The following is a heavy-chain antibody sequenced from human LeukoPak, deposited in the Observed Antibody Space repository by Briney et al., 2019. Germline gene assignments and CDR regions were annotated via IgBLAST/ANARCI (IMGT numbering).Heavy chain of an antibody. CDR3: ARFRVFGVVTNMDV. J-gene: IGHJ6*03. Sequence: SETLSLTRADSVDSIRSGYYWGWIRQPPGKGLEWIGSIYHSGSTYYNPSLKSRVNISVDTSKNQFSLKLSSVTAADTAVYYCARFRVFGVVTNMDVWGKGTTVTVSS. CDR2: IYHSGST. D-gene: IGHD3-3*01. CDR1: VDSIRSGYY. V-gene: IGHV4-38-2*01.